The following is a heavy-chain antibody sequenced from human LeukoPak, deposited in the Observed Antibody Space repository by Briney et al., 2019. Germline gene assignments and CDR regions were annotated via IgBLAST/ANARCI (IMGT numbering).Heavy chain of an antibody. CDR1: RGSISSGDYS. J-gene: IGHJ6*03. Sequence: TSQTLSLTCTVSRGSISSGDYSWSWIRQPAGKGLEWIGRIYTSGSTNYNPSLKSRVTISVDTSKNQFSLNLSSVTAADTAVYYCAGAPQATVTSYSYYYMDVWGKGTTVTVSS. D-gene: IGHD4-11*01. V-gene: IGHV4-61*02. CDR3: AGAPQATVTSYSYYYMDV. CDR2: IYTSGST.